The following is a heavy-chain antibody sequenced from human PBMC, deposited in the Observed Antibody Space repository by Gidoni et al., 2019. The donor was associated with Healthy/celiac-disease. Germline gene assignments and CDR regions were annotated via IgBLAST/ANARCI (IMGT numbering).Heavy chain of an antibody. V-gene: IGHV4-4*02. CDR2: IYPSRVT. CDR3: ARVCYSYATGGNFYY. CDR1: GGSPSSSDW. Sequence: QVQLHESGPELVKPSGTLCPTRALSGGSPSSSDWWSWVRQPPGKGLEWIGEIYPSRVTNYNPPLPIRVATSVDKSKNQFSLKLSSVTAADPAVYYCARVCYSYATGGNFYYWGPGTLVTVSS. D-gene: IGHD5-18*01. J-gene: IGHJ4*02.